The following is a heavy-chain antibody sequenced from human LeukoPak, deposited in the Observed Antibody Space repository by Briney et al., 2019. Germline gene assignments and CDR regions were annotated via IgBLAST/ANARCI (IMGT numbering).Heavy chain of an antibody. J-gene: IGHJ6*02. Sequence: PGGSLRLSCAASGFTFSSYSMNWVRQAPGKGLEWVSYISSSSSTIYYADSVKGRFTISRDNAKNSLYLQMNSLRAEDTAVYYCARTKPDYYYYYGMDVWGQGTTVTVSS. CDR2: ISSSSSTI. CDR1: GFTFSSYS. CDR3: ARTKPDYYYYYGMDV. D-gene: IGHD2-8*01. V-gene: IGHV3-48*04.